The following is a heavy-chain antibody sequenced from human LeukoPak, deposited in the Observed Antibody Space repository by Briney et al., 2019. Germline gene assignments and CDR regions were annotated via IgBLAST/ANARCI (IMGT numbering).Heavy chain of an antibody. J-gene: IGHJ5*02. V-gene: IGHV4-4*02. CDR1: GASITSYAW. D-gene: IGHD3-22*01. Sequence: SGALSLTRAVSGASITSYAWWSWVRQPPGKGLEWIGEMHLNGHTNYNPSLKTRVTMSIDKSKNQFSLNLTSVTAADTAVYYCARVISSAWRQNDLWGQGTLVTVSS. CDR2: MHLNGHT. CDR3: ARVISSAWRQNDL.